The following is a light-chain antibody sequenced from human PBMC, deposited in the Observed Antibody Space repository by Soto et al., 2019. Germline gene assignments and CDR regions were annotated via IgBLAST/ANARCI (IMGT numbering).Light chain of an antibody. CDR2: DVS. J-gene: IGLJ2*01. Sequence: QSALTQPASVSGSPGQSITISCTGTSSDVGGYNYVSWYQQYPGKAPKLMIYDVSNRPSGVSNRFSGSKSGNTASLTISGLQDEDEAEYYCSSYTSSSTLVVFGGGAKLTVL. CDR3: SSYTSSSTLVV. V-gene: IGLV2-14*03. CDR1: SSDVGGYNY.